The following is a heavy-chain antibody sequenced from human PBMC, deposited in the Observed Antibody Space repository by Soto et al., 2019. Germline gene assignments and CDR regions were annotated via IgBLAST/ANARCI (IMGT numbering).Heavy chain of an antibody. J-gene: IGHJ5*02. CDR3: ARPIRYCNSANCYYSMNPLDP. CDR2: VRGSGIDT. V-gene: IGHV3-23*01. Sequence: GGSLRLSCSASGFTFTTYVISWIRQAPGRGLEWLSTVRGSGIDTYYADSVEGRFTISRDNSKNTLYLQMNSLRAEDTAVYYCARPIRYCNSANCYYSMNPLDPWGQGTLVTVPQ. D-gene: IGHD2-2*01. CDR1: GFTFTTYV.